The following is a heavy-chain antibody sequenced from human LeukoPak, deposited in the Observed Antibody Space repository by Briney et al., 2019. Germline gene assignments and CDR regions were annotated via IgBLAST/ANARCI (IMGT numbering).Heavy chain of an antibody. CDR3: TRHAHCSSTSCFIDY. CDR1: GFTFSGSA. V-gene: IGHV3-73*01. Sequence: GGSLRLSCAASGFTFSGSAMHWVRQASGKGLEWVGRIRSKANSYATAYAASVKGRFTISRDDSKNTAYLQMNSLKTDDTAVYYCTRHAHCSSTSCFIDYWGQGTLVTVSS. CDR2: IRSKANSYAT. J-gene: IGHJ4*02. D-gene: IGHD2-2*01.